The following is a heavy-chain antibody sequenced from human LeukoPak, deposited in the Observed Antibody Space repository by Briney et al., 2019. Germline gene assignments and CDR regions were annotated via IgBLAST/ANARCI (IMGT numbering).Heavy chain of an antibody. CDR2: ISSSSSTI. CDR1: GFTFSSYS. D-gene: IGHD2-8*01. Sequence: GGPLRLSCAASGFTFSSYSMNWVRQAPGKGLEWVSYISSSSSTIYYADSVKGRFTISRDNAKNSLYLQMNSLRAEDTAVYYCASLQILGYCTNGVCLWGQGTLVTVSS. J-gene: IGHJ4*02. CDR3: ASLQILGYCTNGVCL. V-gene: IGHV3-48*01.